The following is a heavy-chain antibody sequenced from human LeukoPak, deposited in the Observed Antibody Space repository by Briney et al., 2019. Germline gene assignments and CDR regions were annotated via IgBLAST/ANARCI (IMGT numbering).Heavy chain of an antibody. CDR1: GFTFSSYS. CDR3: ATYSSGWSPFDY. CDR2: ISSSSSNI. V-gene: IGHV3-48*01. J-gene: IGHJ4*02. D-gene: IGHD6-19*01. Sequence: PGGSLRLSCAASGFTFSSYSMNWVRQAPGKGLEWVSYISSSSSNIYYADSVKGGFTISRDNAKHSLYLQMNSLRAENTAVYLCATYSSGWSPFDYWGQGTLVTVSS.